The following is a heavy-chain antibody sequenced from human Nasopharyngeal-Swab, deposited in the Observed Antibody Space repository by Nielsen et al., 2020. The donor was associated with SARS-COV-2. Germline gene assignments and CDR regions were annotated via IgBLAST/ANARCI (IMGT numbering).Heavy chain of an antibody. D-gene: IGHD3-9*01. CDR3: AHSADYDILTGP. Sequence: RQAPGKALEWPALIYWDDDRRYSPSLKSRLTITKDTSKNRVVLTMTNMDPVDTATYYCAHSADYDILTGPWGQGTLVTVSS. CDR2: IYWDDDR. J-gene: IGHJ5*02. V-gene: IGHV2-5*02.